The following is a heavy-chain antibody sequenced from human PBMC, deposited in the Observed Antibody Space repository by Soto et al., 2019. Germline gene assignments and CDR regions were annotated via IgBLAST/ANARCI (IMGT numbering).Heavy chain of an antibody. Sequence: GGSLRLSCAASGFTFSSYAMSWVRQAPGKGLEWVSAISGSGGSTYYADSVKGRLTISRDNSKNTLYLQMNSLRAEDTAVYYCAKDPIAAAGTWGRVRIDYWGQGTLVTVSS. D-gene: IGHD6-13*01. V-gene: IGHV3-23*01. CDR2: ISGSGGST. J-gene: IGHJ4*02. CDR3: AKDPIAAAGTWGRVRIDY. CDR1: GFTFSSYA.